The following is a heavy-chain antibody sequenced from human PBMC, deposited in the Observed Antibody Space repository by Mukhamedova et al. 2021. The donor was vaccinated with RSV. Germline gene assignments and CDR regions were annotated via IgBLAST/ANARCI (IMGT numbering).Heavy chain of an antibody. CDR2: ISSSGSTI. D-gene: IGHD6-19*01. Sequence: GKGLEWVSYISSSGSTIYYADSVKSRFTISRDNAKNSLYLQMNSLRAEDTAVYYCARDLAIAVASWGQGTLVTVSS. V-gene: IGHV3-48*03. J-gene: IGHJ5*02. CDR3: ARDLAIAVAS.